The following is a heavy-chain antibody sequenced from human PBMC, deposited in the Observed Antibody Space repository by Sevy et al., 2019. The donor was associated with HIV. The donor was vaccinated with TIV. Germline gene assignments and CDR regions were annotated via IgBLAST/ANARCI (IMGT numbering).Heavy chain of an antibody. J-gene: IGHJ4*02. CDR1: GYTFTSYG. D-gene: IGHD2-21*02. CDR2: ISAYNGNT. CDR3: ARDLGGYGGNSIDY. Sequence: ASVKVSCKASGYTFTSYGISWVRQAPGQGLEWMGWISAYNGNTNYAQKLQGRVTMTTDTFTSTAYVELRSLRSDDTAIYYCARDLGGYGGNSIDYWGQGTLVTVSS. V-gene: IGHV1-18*01.